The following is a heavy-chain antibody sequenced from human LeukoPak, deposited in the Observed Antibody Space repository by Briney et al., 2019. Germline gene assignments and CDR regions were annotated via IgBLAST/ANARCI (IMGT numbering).Heavy chain of an antibody. CDR1: GYTFTSYD. CDR3: ARAALAYFDWLLYDYYYYGMDV. V-gene: IGHV1-8*01. J-gene: IGHJ6*02. D-gene: IGHD3-9*01. CDR2: MNPNSGNT. Sequence: GASVKVSCKASGYTFTSYDINWVRQATGQGLEWMGWMNPNSGNTGYAQKFQGRVTMTRNTSMSTAYMELSSLRSEDTAVYYCARAALAYFDWLLYDYYYYGMDVWGQGTTVTVSS.